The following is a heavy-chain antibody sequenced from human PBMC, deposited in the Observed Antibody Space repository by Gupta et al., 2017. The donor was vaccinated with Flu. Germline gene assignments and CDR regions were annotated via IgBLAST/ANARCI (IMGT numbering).Heavy chain of an antibody. V-gene: IGHV4-61*02. D-gene: IGHD2-21*02. J-gene: IGHJ5*02. CDR2: VHTRGTT. CDR1: AGSINSGSYF. CDR3: AREIGVTAITYGSDP. Sequence: QVQLRESGPGLLKPSQPLSLTCTVSAGSINSGSYFWAWIRQPAGKGLEWIGHVHTRGTTKYNPSLTSRVTISLDTSKNQFSLKLTSVTAADTAVYYCAREIGVTAITYGSDPWGQGTLGTVSS.